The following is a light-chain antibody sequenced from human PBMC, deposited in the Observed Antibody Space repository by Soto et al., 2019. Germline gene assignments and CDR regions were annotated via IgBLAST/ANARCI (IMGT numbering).Light chain of an antibody. J-gene: IGLJ1*01. V-gene: IGLV2-8*01. Sequence: QSALTQPPSASGSPGQSVTISCTGTSSDVGGYNYVSWYQQHPGKAPKLMIYEVSKRPSGVPDRFSGSKSGNTASLTVSGLRAEDGVDYSRSPWAGGNNNYVFGTGTKLT. CDR3: SPWAGGNNNYV. CDR2: EVS. CDR1: SSDVGGYNY.